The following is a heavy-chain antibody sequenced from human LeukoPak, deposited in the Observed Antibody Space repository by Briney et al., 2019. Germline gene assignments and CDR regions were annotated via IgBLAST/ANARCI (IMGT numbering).Heavy chain of an antibody. J-gene: IGHJ4*02. D-gene: IGHD5-24*01. CDR2: VNPDGSVK. CDR1: GFTFSSHW. Sequence: GGSLRLSCAASGFTFSSHWVDRVRQAPGKGLEWVANVNPDGSVKHYVDSVKGRFTISRDNTKNSLYLEMNSLRAEDTAVYYCAKNFGWQQFDYWGQGTLVTVSS. V-gene: IGHV3-7*01. CDR3: AKNFGWQQFDY.